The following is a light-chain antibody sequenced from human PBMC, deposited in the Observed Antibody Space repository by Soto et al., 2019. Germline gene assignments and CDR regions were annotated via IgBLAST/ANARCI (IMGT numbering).Light chain of an antibody. CDR1: SSVVGGYNY. Sequence: QSALTQPASVSGSPGQSITISCTGTSSVVGGYNYVSWYQQHPGKAPKLMIYDVSSRPSGVSNRFSGSKSGNTASLTISGLQAEDEADYYCSSYIGSSSYVFGTGTKVTVL. CDR2: DVS. V-gene: IGLV2-14*01. J-gene: IGLJ1*01. CDR3: SSYIGSSSYV.